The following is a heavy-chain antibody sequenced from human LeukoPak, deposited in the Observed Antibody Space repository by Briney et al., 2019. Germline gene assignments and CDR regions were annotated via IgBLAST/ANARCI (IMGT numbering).Heavy chain of an antibody. Sequence: GSLRLSCAASGFTFSSYSMNWVRQAPGKGLEWVSSISSSSSYIYYADSVKGRFTISRDNAKNSLYLQMNGLRAEDTAVYYCARDRYHDSSGYYSTLDYWGQGTLVTVSS. CDR1: GFTFSSYS. CDR2: ISSSSSYI. D-gene: IGHD3-22*01. CDR3: ARDRYHDSSGYYSTLDY. V-gene: IGHV3-21*01. J-gene: IGHJ4*02.